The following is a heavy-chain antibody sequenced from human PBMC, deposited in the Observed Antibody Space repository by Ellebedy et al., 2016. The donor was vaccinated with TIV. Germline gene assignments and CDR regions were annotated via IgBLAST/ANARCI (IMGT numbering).Heavy chain of an antibody. CDR2: MNTPSGEI. V-gene: IGHV1-8*01. CDR1: GYTFTSYD. CDR3: ARGSLNMVRGVAILTLDI. D-gene: IGHD3-10*01. Sequence: AASVKVSCKAFGYTFTSYDIHWVRQATGQGLEWMGWMNTPSGEIGYAQNFQGRVTMSGNSPISTAYMELASLRSEDTAVYYCARGSLNMVRGVAILTLDIWGQGTMVTVAS. J-gene: IGHJ3*02.